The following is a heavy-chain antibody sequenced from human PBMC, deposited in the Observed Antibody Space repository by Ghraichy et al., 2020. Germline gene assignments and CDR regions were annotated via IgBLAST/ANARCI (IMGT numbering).Heavy chain of an antibody. CDR1: GFTFSSYW. V-gene: IGHV3-7*03. CDR2: IKQDGSEK. D-gene: IGHD5-18*01. J-gene: IGHJ6*03. Sequence: GGSLRLSCAASGFTFSSYWMSWVRQAPGKGLEWVANIKQDGSEKYYVDSVKGRFTISRDNAKNSLYLQMNSLRAEDTAVYYCARGGHDTAMALFHYMDVWGKGTTGPVSS. CDR3: ARGGHDTAMALFHYMDV.